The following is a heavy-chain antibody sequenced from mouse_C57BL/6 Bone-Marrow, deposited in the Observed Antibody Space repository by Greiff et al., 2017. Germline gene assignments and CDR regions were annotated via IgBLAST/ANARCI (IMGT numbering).Heavy chain of an antibody. J-gene: IGHJ4*01. Sequence: VQLQQSVAELVRPGASVKLSCTASGFNIKNTYMHWVKQRPEQGLEWIGRIDPANGNTKYAPKFQGKAPIIADTSSKPAYLQLSSLTSEDTAIYYCARSRLLFLDYAMDDWGQGTSVTVSS. D-gene: IGHD2-1*01. V-gene: IGHV14-3*01. CDR1: GFNIKNTY. CDR2: IDPANGNT. CDR3: ARSRLLFLDYAMDD.